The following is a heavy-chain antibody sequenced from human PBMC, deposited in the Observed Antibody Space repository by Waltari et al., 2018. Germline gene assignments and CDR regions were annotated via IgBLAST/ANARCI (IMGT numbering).Heavy chain of an antibody. Sequence: QFQLVQSGAEVTKPGDSVKVSCEASGYTFTSYAMHWVRQAPGQRLEWMGWINAGNGNTKYSHEFQGRVTITRDTSASTAYMELSSLRSEDMAVYYCARSDYYDSSGYYLFDYWGQGTLVTVSS. J-gene: IGHJ4*02. CDR2: INAGNGNT. CDR3: ARSDYYDSSGYYLFDY. D-gene: IGHD3-22*01. CDR1: GYTFTSYA. V-gene: IGHV1-3*03.